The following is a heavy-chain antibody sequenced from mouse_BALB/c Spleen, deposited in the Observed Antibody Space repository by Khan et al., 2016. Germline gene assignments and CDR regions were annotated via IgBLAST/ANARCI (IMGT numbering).Heavy chain of an antibody. V-gene: IGHV3-2*02. J-gene: IGHJ3*01. CDR3: ARSDSSGYRFAY. D-gene: IGHD3-2*01. Sequence: EVQLQESGPGLVKPSQSLSLTCTVTGYSITSDYAWNWIRQFPGNKLEWMGYISYSGSTSSNPSLKSRISITRDTSKNQFFLQLNFVTTEDTATYYCARSDSSGYRFAYWGQGTLVTVSA. CDR2: ISYSGST. CDR1: GYSITSDYA.